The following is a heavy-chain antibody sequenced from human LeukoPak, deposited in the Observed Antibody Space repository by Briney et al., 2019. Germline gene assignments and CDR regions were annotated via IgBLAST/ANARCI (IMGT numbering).Heavy chain of an antibody. CDR1: GYRFTSYW. CDR3: QLLHRKGSGSYYPDAFDI. V-gene: IGHV5-51*01. J-gene: IGHJ3*02. D-gene: IGHD3-10*01. CDR2: IYPGDSDT. Sequence: GESLKISCKGSGYRFTSYWIGWVRQMPGKGLEWMGVIYPGDSDTRYSPSFQGQVTISADKSISTAYLQWSSLKASDTAMYYCQLLHRKGSGSYYPDAFDIWGQGTMVTVSS.